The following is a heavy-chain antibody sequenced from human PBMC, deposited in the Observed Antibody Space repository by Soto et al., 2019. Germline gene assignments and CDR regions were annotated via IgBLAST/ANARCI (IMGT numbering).Heavy chain of an antibody. CDR3: ARDLAYIREF. J-gene: IGHJ4*02. Sequence: QVQLVQSGAEVKKPGASVKVSCKASGYTFTAYGISWVRQAPGQGLEWMGWISTSNHDIGYAQKFQGRVTMTTDTSTTTAYLEVRSLRSDDTAVYYCARDLAYIREFWGQGTLVTVSS. D-gene: IGHD3-10*01. V-gene: IGHV1-18*01. CDR2: ISTSNHDI. CDR1: GYTFTAYG.